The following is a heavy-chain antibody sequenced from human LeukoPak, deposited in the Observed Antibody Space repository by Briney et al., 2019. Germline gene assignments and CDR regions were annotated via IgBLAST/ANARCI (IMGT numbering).Heavy chain of an antibody. V-gene: IGHV3-48*01. CDR2: ICISSVNK. J-gene: IGHJ4*01. CDR1: VFNFIDYS. CDR3: ARDHRYAFDN. Sequence: GGSLRLSCAASVFNFIDYSMNWVRQAPGKGLEWISYICISSVNKNYADSVKGRFTISRDKDRNSLYLQMNSLRVEDTAMYYCARDHRYAFDNWGHGTLVTVSS. D-gene: IGHD5-12*01.